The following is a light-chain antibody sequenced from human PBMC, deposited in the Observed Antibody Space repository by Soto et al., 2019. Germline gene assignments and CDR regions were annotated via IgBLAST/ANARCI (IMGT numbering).Light chain of an antibody. J-gene: IGKJ1*01. Sequence: DIQLTQSPSTLSASVGDRVTITCRASQSISSWLAWYQQKPGKAPKLLIYKTSNLESGVQSRFSGGGSGTECPVTISSLQPDDFATYYCQYYNNYCWTFGQGTKVEIK. V-gene: IGKV1-5*03. CDR3: QYYNNYCWT. CDR2: KTS. CDR1: QSISSW.